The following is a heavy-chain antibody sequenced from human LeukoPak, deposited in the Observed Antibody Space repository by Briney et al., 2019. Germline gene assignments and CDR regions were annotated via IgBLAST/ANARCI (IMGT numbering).Heavy chain of an antibody. Sequence: SETLSLTCAVYGGSFSGCYWSWIRQPPGKGLEWIGEINHSGSTNYNPSLKSRVTISVDTSKNQFSLKLSSVTAADTAVYYCARAGNYDSSGYYGYYFDYWGQGTLVTVSS. CDR2: INHSGST. CDR1: GGSFSGCY. D-gene: IGHD3-22*01. CDR3: ARAGNYDSSGYYGYYFDY. V-gene: IGHV4-34*01. J-gene: IGHJ4*02.